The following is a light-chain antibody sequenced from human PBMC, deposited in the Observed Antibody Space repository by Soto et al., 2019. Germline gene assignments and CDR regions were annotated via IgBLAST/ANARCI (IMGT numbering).Light chain of an antibody. CDR3: CSYAGSSTFVV. J-gene: IGLJ2*01. V-gene: IGLV2-23*02. CDR1: SSEFGSYNL. Sequence: SVVSQPAPVSGSPGQSITLSCTGNSSEFGSYNLVSWYQQHPGKAPKLMIYEVSKRPSGVSNRFSGSKSGNTASLTISGLQAEDEADYYCCSYAGSSTFVVFGGGTKVTVL. CDR2: EVS.